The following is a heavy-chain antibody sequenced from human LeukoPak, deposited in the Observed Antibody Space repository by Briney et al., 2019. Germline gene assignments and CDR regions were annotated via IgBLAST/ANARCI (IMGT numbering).Heavy chain of an antibody. V-gene: IGHV3-23*01. Sequence: GGSLRLSCAASGFTFSIFGMTWVRQAPGKGLEWVSTVSKSGSHTYYADSVKGRFTISRDNSKNTLYLQMNSLRAEDTAVYYCAKRHSSGWFYFDDWGQGTLVSVSS. J-gene: IGHJ4*02. D-gene: IGHD6-19*01. CDR2: VSKSGSHT. CDR3: AKRHSSGWFYFDD. CDR1: GFTFSIFG.